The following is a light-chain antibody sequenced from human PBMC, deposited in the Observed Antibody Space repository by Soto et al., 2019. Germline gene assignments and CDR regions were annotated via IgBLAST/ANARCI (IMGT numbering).Light chain of an antibody. CDR3: QQYNNCPQTS. CDR1: QSVNSN. CDR2: GAS. V-gene: IGKV3-15*01. Sequence: IVMTQSPATLSVSPGERATLSCRASQSVNSNGAWYQQKPYQAPRLLINGASTRATGIPARFSGSGSGTEFTLTISSLQSEDVAVYYCQQYNNCPQTSFGGGTKVEI. J-gene: IGKJ4*01.